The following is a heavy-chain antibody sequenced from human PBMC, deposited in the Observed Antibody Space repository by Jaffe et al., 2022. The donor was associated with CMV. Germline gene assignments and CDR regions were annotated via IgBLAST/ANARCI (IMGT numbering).Heavy chain of an antibody. CDR3: ARQREDTAMVTESYYYYYYMDV. CDR1: GGSISSSSYY. J-gene: IGHJ6*03. CDR2: IYYSGST. V-gene: IGHV4-39*01. Sequence: QLQLQESGPGLVKPSETLSLTCTVSGGSISSSSYYWGWIRQPPGKGLEWIGSIYYSGSTYYNPSLKSRVTISVDTSKNQFSLKLSSVTAADTAVYYCARQREDTAMVTESYYYYYYMDVWGKGTTVTVSS. D-gene: IGHD5-18*01.